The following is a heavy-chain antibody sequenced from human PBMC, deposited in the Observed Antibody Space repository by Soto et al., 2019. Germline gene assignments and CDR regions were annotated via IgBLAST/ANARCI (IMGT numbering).Heavy chain of an antibody. V-gene: IGHV2-5*02. CDR3: AHTSPWWDDYGDYYYMDV. CDR1: GFSLSTSGVG. CDR2: IYWDDDK. J-gene: IGHJ6*03. D-gene: IGHD4-17*01. Sequence: QITLKESGPTLVKPTQTLTLTCTFSGFSLSTSGVGVGWIRQPPGKALEWLALIYWDDDKRYSPSLKSRLTITKDTSKNQVVLTMTNMDPVDTATYYCAHTSPWWDDYGDYYYMDVWGKGTTVTVSS.